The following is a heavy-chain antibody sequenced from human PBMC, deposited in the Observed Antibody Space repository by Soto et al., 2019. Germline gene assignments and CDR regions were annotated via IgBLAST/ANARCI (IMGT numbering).Heavy chain of an antibody. J-gene: IGHJ2*01. Sequence: QVQLVESGEGFVKPGGSLRLYCAASGFTFSDYYMSWIRQAPGKGMEWVSYISSSSSYTNYADSVKGRFTISRDNAKKSLHLQMDSLRAEDAAVYYCGRVLRGHAAHRYFDLWGRGTLVTVSS. CDR3: GRVLRGHAAHRYFDL. CDR1: GFTFSDYY. D-gene: IGHD2-15*01. CDR2: ISSSSSYT. V-gene: IGHV3-11*05.